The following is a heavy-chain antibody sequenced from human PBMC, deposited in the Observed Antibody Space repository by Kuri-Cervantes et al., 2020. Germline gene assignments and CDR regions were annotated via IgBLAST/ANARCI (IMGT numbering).Heavy chain of an antibody. V-gene: IGHV3-11*04. CDR1: GFMFSDYY. D-gene: IGHD6-6*01. Sequence: GGSLRLSCTASGFMFSDYYMGWIRQAPGKGLEWLAYISNGGGSALYYADSVKGRFTISRDNGKNSLYLQMNSLRAEDTAVYYCATVGRAARPGYWGQGTLVTVSS. CDR2: ISNGGGSAL. CDR3: ATVGRAARPGY. J-gene: IGHJ4*02.